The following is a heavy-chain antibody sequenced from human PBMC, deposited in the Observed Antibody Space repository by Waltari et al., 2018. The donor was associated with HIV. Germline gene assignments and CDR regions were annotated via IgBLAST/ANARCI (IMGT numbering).Heavy chain of an antibody. CDR1: GGTFRSYT. CDR2: LLPIPGIA. CDR3: ASAGRLLQSDWCDP. D-gene: IGHD2-21*01. Sequence: QVQLVQSRAEVQKPGSSVKVSCKASGGTFRSYTISWVRQAPGQGLEWMGRLLPIPGIANYAQKFQGRVTITADKSTRTADMELSSLRSEDTAVYYCASAGRLLQSDWCDPWGQGTLVTVSS. J-gene: IGHJ5*02. V-gene: IGHV1-69*02.